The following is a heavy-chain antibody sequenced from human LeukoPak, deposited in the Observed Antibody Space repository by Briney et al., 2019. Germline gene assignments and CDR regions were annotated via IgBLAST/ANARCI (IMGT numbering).Heavy chain of an antibody. D-gene: IGHD5-24*01. CDR1: VFTFTNSA. Sequence: GASVTVSFTSSVFTFTNSAMQWVRQARGQRLEWIGWIVVASGNTKYAQKFQERVTITSDMSTSTDYMEPSSLSPEDTADSYCASAPIEMQQRGFDYWGQGTVVSVS. J-gene: IGHJ4*02. CDR2: IVVASGNT. V-gene: IGHV1-58*02. CDR3: ASAPIEMQQRGFDY.